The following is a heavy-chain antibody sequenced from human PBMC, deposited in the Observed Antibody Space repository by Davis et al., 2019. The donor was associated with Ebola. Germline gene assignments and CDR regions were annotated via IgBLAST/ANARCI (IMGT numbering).Heavy chain of an antibody. CDR2: ISSSGSPI. CDR3: ARVAGYSSGWNY. V-gene: IGHV3-21*01. CDR1: GFTFSSYS. Sequence: GESLKISCAASGFTFSSYSMNWVRQAPGKGLEWVSSISSSGSPIYYADSVKGRFTISRDNAKNSLYLQMNSLRAEDTAVYYCARVAGYSSGWNYWGQGTLVTVSS. J-gene: IGHJ4*02. D-gene: IGHD6-19*01.